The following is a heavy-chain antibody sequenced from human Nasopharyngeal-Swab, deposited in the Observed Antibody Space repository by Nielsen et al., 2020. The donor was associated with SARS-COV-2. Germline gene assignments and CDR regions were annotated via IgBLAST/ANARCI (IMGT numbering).Heavy chain of an antibody. CDR3: ARDRVPLYSGSYSLYYYYMDV. J-gene: IGHJ6*03. CDR2: ITPSGGAT. D-gene: IGHD1-26*01. V-gene: IGHV1-69*01. Sequence: WVRQAPGQGLAWMGVITPSGGATNYAQKFQGRVTITADESTSTAYMELSSLRSEDTAVYYCARDRVPLYSGSYSLYYYYMDVWGKGTTVTVSS.